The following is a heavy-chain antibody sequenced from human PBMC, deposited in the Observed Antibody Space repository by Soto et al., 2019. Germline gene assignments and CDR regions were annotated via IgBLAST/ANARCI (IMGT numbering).Heavy chain of an antibody. CDR3: ARDLKGKRYNWNDEARYYYYGMDV. CDR1: EFTFSSYG. D-gene: IGHD1-20*01. J-gene: IGHJ6*02. V-gene: IGHV3-33*01. Sequence: GGSLRLSCAASEFTFSSYGMHWVRQAPGKGLEWVAVIWYDGSNKYYADSVKGRFTISRDNSKNTLYLQMNSLRAEDTAVYYCARDLKGKRYNWNDEARYYYYGMDVWGQGTTVTVSS. CDR2: IWYDGSNK.